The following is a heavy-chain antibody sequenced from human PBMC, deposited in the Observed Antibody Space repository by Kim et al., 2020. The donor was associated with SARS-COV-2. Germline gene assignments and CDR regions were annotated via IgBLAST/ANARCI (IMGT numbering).Heavy chain of an antibody. J-gene: IGHJ3*02. CDR1: GGSISSYY. CDR2: IYYSGST. V-gene: IGHV4-59*01. D-gene: IGHD2-2*01. Sequence: SETLSLTCTVSGGSISSYYWSWIRQPPGKGLEWIGYIYYSGSTNYNPSLKSRVTISVDTSKNQFSLKLSSVTAADTAVYYCASQFCSSTSCYGLDAFDIWGQGTMVTVSS. CDR3: ASQFCSSTSCYGLDAFDI.